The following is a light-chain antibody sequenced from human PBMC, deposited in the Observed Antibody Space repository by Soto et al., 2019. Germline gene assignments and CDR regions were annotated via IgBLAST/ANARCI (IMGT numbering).Light chain of an antibody. V-gene: IGKV3-20*01. CDR2: GAS. CDR1: QSVTTQ. Sequence: IVLTQSPCTLSLSPGERATLSCRASQSVTTQLAWYQQKPGQAPRLIIHGASSRATGVPDRITDSGSGTDFTLSISRLEPEDFAVYYCQQYGGSTRTFGQGTKVDIK. J-gene: IGKJ1*01. CDR3: QQYGGSTRT.